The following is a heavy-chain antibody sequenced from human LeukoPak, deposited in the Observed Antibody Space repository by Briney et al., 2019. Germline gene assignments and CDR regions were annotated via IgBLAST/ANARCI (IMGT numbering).Heavy chain of an antibody. V-gene: IGHV1-18*01. CDR1: GYTFTSYG. CDR2: ISAYNGNT. D-gene: IGHD7-27*01. CDR3: ASGDIPPRSYYYYGMDV. J-gene: IGHJ6*02. Sequence: APVKVSCKTSGYTFTSYGISWVRQAPGQGLEWMGWISAYNGNTNYAQKIQGRVTMTTDTSTSTAYMELRSLRSDDTAVYYCASGDIPPRSYYYYGMDVWGQGTTVTVSS.